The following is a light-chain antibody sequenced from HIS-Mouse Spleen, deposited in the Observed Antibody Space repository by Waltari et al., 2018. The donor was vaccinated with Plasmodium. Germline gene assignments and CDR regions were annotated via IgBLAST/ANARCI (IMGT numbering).Light chain of an antibody. Sequence: SYELTQPPSVSVSPGQTARTPCSGDALPQKYPYWYQQKSGQAPVLVIYEDSKRPSGIPERFSGSSSGTMATLTISGAQVEDEADYYCYSTDSSGNHRVFGGGTKLTVL. CDR1: ALPQKY. J-gene: IGLJ3*02. V-gene: IGLV3-10*01. CDR3: YSTDSSGNHRV. CDR2: EDS.